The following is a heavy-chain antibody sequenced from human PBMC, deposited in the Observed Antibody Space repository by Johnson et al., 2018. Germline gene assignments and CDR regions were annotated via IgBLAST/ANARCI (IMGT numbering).Heavy chain of an antibody. J-gene: IGHJ1*01. V-gene: IGHV3-NL1*01. CDR2: LSGGCT. Sequence: QLVQSGGGVVQPGRSLRLSCAASGFTFSSYGMHWVRQAPGKGLEWVSSLSGGCTYYADSRKGRFTISRDNSENTVYLQMNSLRAEDTAVYYCATAVTTSRYFQHWGQGTLVTVSS. CDR3: ATAVTTSRYFQH. CDR1: GFTFSSYG. D-gene: IGHD4-17*01.